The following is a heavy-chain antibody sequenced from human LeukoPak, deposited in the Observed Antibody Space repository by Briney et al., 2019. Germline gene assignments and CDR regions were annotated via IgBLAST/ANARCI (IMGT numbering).Heavy chain of an antibody. CDR2: FTSRSRSI. J-gene: IGHJ4*02. V-gene: IGHV3-21*04. D-gene: IGHD6-25*01. CDR1: GFTFSSYS. CDR3: ARENSGIAATDIIDC. Sequence: GGSLRLSCAASGFTFSSYSMTWVRQAPGKGLEWVSSFTSRSRSIYYADSVKGRFTISRDNAKKSLYLQMDSLRSEDTAIYYCARENSGIAATDIIDCWGQGTLVTVSS.